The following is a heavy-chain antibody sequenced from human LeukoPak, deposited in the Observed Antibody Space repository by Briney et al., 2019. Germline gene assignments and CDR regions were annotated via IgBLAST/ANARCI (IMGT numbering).Heavy chain of an antibody. CDR1: GFTFSSYE. Sequence: GGSLRLSCAASGFTFSSYEMNWVRQAPGKGLEWVSYISSSGDTRTYADSVEGRFTISRDNAKNSLYLEMKSLRAEDTAVYYCAREIVSAVAGNFDHWGQGTRVTVSS. V-gene: IGHV3-48*03. CDR3: AREIVSAVAGNFDH. J-gene: IGHJ4*02. CDR2: ISSSGDTR. D-gene: IGHD6-19*01.